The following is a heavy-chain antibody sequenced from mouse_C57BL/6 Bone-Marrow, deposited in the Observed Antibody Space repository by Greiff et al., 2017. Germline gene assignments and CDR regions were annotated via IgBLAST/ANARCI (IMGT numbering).Heavy chain of an antibody. CDR1: GYTFTSYG. CDR3: ARLDGGLLRYY. Sequence: VQLQESGAELARPGASVKLSCKASGYTFTSYGISWVKQRTGQGLEWIGEIYPRSGNTYYNEKFKGKATLTADKSSSTAYMELRSLTSEDSAVYFCARLDGGLLRYYWGQGTTLTVSS. V-gene: IGHV1-81*01. J-gene: IGHJ2*01. CDR2: IYPRSGNT. D-gene: IGHD1-1*01.